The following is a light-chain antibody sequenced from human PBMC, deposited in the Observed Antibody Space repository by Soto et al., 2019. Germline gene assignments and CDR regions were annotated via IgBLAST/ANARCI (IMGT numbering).Light chain of an antibody. CDR2: GAS. V-gene: IGKV3-20*01. Sequence: EIVLTQSPGTLSLSPGVRATLSCRASQSVSSSYLAWYQQKPGQAPRLLIYGASSRATGIPDRFSGSGSGTDFTLTISRLEPEDFAVYYCQQFDSSLYTFGQGTKLEIK. CDR1: QSVSSSY. J-gene: IGKJ2*01. CDR3: QQFDSSLYT.